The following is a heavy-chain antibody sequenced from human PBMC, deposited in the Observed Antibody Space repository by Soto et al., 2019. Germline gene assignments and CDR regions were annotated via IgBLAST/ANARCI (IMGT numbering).Heavy chain of an antibody. D-gene: IGHD3-9*01. J-gene: IGHJ5*02. Sequence: GGSLRLSCAASGFTFSDYYMSWIRQAPGKGLEWVSYISSSGSTIYYADSVKGRFTISRDNSKNTLYLQMNSLRAEDTAVYYCARDLYYDILTGYYRYPWFDPWGQGTLVTVSS. CDR1: GFTFSDYY. CDR2: ISSSGSTI. CDR3: ARDLYYDILTGYYRYPWFDP. V-gene: IGHV3-11*04.